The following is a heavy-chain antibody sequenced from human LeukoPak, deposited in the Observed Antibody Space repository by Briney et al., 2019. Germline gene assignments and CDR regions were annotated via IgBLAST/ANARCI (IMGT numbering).Heavy chain of an antibody. CDR3: ARVQKEVYSSGWPIDY. D-gene: IGHD6-19*01. V-gene: IGHV3-21*01. CDR2: ISSSSSYI. CDR1: GFTFSSYS. Sequence: PGGSLRLSCATSGFTFSSYSMNCVRQAPGKGLEWVSSISSSSSYIYYADSVKGRFTISRDNAKNSLYLQMNSLRAEDTAVYYCARVQKEVYSSGWPIDYWGQGTLVTVSS. J-gene: IGHJ4*02.